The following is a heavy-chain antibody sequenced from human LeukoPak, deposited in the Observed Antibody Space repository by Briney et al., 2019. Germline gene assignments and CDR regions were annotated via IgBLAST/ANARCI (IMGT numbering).Heavy chain of an antibody. V-gene: IGHV1-18*04. Sequence: GASVKVSCKASGYTFTGYYMHWVRQAPGQGLEWMGWISAYNGNTNYAQKLQGRVTMTTDTSTSTAYMELRSLRSDDTAVYYCAREKDITMVRGVIDYWGQGTLVTASS. CDR3: AREKDITMVRGVIDY. CDR1: GYTFTGYY. D-gene: IGHD3-10*01. J-gene: IGHJ4*02. CDR2: ISAYNGNT.